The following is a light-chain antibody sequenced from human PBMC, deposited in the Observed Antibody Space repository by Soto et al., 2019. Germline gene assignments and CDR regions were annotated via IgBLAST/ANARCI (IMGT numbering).Light chain of an antibody. CDR1: QSGLYWFNNENY. CDR2: WSS. Sequence: DIVMTQSPDSLAVSLGERATINCKSSQSGLYWFNNENYLAWFQQKPGQPPKLLLYWSSTRQSEVPDRFSGSGSETDFTLTISSLQAEDVSVYYCQQSYATPITFGQGNRRASK. CDR3: QQSYATPIT. V-gene: IGKV4-1*01. J-gene: IGKJ5*01.